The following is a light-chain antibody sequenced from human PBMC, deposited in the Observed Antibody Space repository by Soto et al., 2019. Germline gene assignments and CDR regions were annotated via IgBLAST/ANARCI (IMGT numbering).Light chain of an antibody. CDR1: SSNIGSNT. J-gene: IGLJ7*01. V-gene: IGLV1-44*01. Sequence: QSVLTQPPSASGTPGQRVTISCSGSSSNIGSNTVNWYQQLPGTAPKLLIYSNNQRPSGVPDRFSGSKSGTSASLAISGRQSEDEADYYCAAWDDSLNGPVFGGGTQLTV. CDR2: SNN. CDR3: AAWDDSLNGPV.